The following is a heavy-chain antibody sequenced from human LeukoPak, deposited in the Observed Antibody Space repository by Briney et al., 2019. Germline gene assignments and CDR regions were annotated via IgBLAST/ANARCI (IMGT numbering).Heavy chain of an antibody. CDR1: GLSFSSYS. V-gene: IGHV3-23*01. J-gene: IGHJ5*02. CDR3: AKKVAVGPTGRFDP. CDR2: SSASGGTT. D-gene: IGHD1-26*01. Sequence: VRSGRSLRLSCAGSGLSFSSYSMSWVRQAPGRGLEWVSVSSASGGTTYYADSVKGRFTISRDNSKSTLFLQMNSLRAEDTAVYYCAKKVAVGPTGRFDPWGQGTLVTV.